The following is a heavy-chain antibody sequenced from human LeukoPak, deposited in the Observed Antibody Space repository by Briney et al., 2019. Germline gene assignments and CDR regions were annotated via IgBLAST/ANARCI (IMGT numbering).Heavy chain of an antibody. D-gene: IGHD1-26*01. J-gene: IGHJ4*02. CDR2: IYYDGST. CDR1: DGSISSNGYY. Sequence: PSETLSLTCIVSDGSISSNGYYGGWVRQPPGKGLEWIGSIYYDGSTYYNPSLESRVTISVDTSKNQFSLKLSSVTAADTAVYYCARGEDYWGQGTLVTVSS. V-gene: IGHV4-39*07. CDR3: ARGEDY.